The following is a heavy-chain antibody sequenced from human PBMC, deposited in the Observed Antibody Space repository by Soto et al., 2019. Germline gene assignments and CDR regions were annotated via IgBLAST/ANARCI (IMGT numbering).Heavy chain of an antibody. J-gene: IGHJ4*02. CDR3: ARAPYRSSWSYFDY. CDR2: IWSDGSHK. Sequence: QVQLVESGGGVFQPGRSLRLSCAASGFTFSSHGMHWVRQPPGKGLEWVAFIWSDGSHKYYVDSVEGRFTISRDNSKNTLYLQMSSLRVEDTAVYYCARAPYRSSWSYFDYWGQGTLVTVSS. CDR1: GFTFSSHG. V-gene: IGHV3-33*01. D-gene: IGHD6-13*01.